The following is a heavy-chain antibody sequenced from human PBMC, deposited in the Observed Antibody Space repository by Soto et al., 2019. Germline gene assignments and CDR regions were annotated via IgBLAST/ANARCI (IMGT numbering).Heavy chain of an antibody. CDR1: GGSISSYY. Sequence: QVQLQESGPGLVKPSETLSLTCTVSGGSISSYYWSWIRQPPGKGLEWIGYIYYSGSTNYNPSLKSRVTTSVDTSKNQFSLKLSSVTAADTAVYYCARVLSSSWYHYYGMDVWGQGTTVTVSS. D-gene: IGHD6-13*01. CDR2: IYYSGST. CDR3: ARVLSSSWYHYYGMDV. V-gene: IGHV4-59*01. J-gene: IGHJ6*02.